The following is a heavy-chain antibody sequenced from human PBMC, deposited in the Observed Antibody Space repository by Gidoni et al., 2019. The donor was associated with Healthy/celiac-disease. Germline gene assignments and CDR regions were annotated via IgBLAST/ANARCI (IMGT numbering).Heavy chain of an antibody. Sequence: QLQLQESGPGLVKPSETLSLTCIASGCSLSSSSYYWGWIRQPPGKGLELIGSIYYSGSTYYNPSLKSRVTIAVDTSKNQFSLKLSSVTAADTAVYYCARLSFDYGDYGEDYWDQGTLVTVSS. J-gene: IGHJ4*01. CDR1: GCSLSSSSYY. V-gene: IGHV4-39*01. D-gene: IGHD4-17*01. CDR2: IYYSGST. CDR3: ARLSFDYGDYGEDY.